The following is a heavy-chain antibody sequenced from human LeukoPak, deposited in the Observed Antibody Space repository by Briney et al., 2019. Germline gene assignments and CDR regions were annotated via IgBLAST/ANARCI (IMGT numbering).Heavy chain of an antibody. J-gene: IGHJ4*02. Sequence: GGSLRLFCVGSGFTFNSYAMNWVRQAPGKGLQWVSTISASGASTFSADSVKGRFTISRDNSKNTVSLQVNSLRVEDTAIYYCAKTYRDYFDSWGLGTLVTVSS. CDR1: GFTFNSYA. V-gene: IGHV3-23*01. CDR3: AKTYRDYFDS. D-gene: IGHD5-18*01. CDR2: ISASGAST.